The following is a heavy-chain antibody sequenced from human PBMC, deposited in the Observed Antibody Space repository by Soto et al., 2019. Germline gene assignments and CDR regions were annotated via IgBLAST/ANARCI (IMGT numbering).Heavy chain of an antibody. CDR2: INHSGST. J-gene: IGHJ6*02. CDR3: ARSGTKREYYGMDV. Sequence: QVQLQQWGAGLLKPSETLSLTCAVYGGSFSGYYWSWIRQPPGKGLEWIGEINHSGSTNYNPSLKSRVTISVDTSKNQFSLKLSSVTAADTAVYYCARSGTKREYYGMDVWGQGTTVTVSS. CDR1: GGSFSGYY. D-gene: IGHD1-1*01. V-gene: IGHV4-34*01.